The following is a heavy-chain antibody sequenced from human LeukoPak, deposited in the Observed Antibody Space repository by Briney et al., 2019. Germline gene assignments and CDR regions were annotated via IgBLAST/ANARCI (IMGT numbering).Heavy chain of an antibody. CDR2: INHSGST. J-gene: IGHJ5*02. Sequence: SETLSLICAVYGGSFSTYYWSWIRQPPGKGLEWIGEINHSGSTNYNPSLKSRVTISVDTSKNRFSLKLSSVTAADTAVYYCASVNDYGDYAAASGNWFDPWGQGTLVTVSS. D-gene: IGHD4-17*01. V-gene: IGHV4-34*01. CDR3: ASVNDYGDYAAASGNWFDP. CDR1: GGSFSTYY.